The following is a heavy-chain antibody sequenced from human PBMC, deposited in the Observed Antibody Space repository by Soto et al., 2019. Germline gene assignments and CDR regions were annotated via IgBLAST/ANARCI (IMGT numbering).Heavy chain of an antibody. D-gene: IGHD3-16*01. CDR1: GFTFSSYS. CDR2: ISSSSSYI. V-gene: IGHV3-21*01. J-gene: IGHJ3*02. Sequence: GGSLRLSCAASGFTFSSYSMNWVRQAPGKGLEWVSSISSSSSYIYYADSVKGRFTISRDNAKNSLYLQMNSLRAEDTAVYYCARDSYDYVWGSHAFDIWGQGTMVTVSS. CDR3: ARDSYDYVWGSHAFDI.